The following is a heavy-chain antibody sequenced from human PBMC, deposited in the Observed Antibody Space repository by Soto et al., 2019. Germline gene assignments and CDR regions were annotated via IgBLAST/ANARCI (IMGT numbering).Heavy chain of an antibody. CDR1: EFTVSSSY. J-gene: IGHJ4*02. CDR2: IYTGGST. V-gene: IGHV3-53*01. D-gene: IGHD2-15*01. CDR3: ARVSGYCSGGSCSYYFDY. Sequence: GGSLRISCAASEFTVSSSYMSGVRQAPGKGLEWVSVIYTGGSTYYADSVKGRFTITRDNSKNTLYLQMNSLRAEDTAVYYCARVSGYCSGGSCSYYFDYWGQGTLVTVSS.